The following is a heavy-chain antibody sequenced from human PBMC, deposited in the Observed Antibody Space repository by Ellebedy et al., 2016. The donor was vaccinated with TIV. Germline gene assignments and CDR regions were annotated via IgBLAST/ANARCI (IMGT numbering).Heavy chain of an antibody. V-gene: IGHV3-23*01. Sequence: GGSLRLSXTASGLTFTVYAMSWVRQAPGKGLEWVSGISGSGGTTYYPDSVKGRFTISRDNSINTLYLQMNRLRVEDTAVYYCANIYGGRMSSGDYWGQGTLVTVSS. CDR1: GLTFTVYA. D-gene: IGHD4/OR15-4a*01. CDR2: ISGSGGTT. J-gene: IGHJ4*02. CDR3: ANIYGGRMSSGDY.